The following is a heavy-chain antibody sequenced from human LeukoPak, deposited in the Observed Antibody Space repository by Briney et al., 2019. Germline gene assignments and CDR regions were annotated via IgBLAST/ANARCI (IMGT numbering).Heavy chain of an antibody. J-gene: IGHJ4*02. CDR2: MDPNSGNT. D-gene: IGHD6-19*01. V-gene: IGHV1-8*03. Sequence: GASVKVSCKASGYTFTSYGISWVRQAPGQGLEWMGWMDPNSGNTGYAQKFQGRVTITRNTSISTAYMELSSLRSEDTAVYYCATLVFSSGFDYWGQGTLVTVSS. CDR1: GYTFTSYG. CDR3: ATLVFSSGFDY.